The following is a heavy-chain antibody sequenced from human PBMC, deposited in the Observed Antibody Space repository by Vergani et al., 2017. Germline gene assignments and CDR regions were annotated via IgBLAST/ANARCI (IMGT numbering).Heavy chain of an antibody. CDR1: GFTFSSYS. V-gene: IGHV3-48*01. D-gene: IGHD3-22*01. J-gene: IGHJ5*02. CDR2: ISSSSSTI. Sequence: EVQLVESGGGLVQPGGSLRLSCAASGFTFSSYSMNWVRQAPGKGLEWVSYISSSSSTIYYADSVKGRFTISRDKAKNSLYLQMNSLRAEDTAVYYCARDSDYYDSSRRVVYNWFDPWGQGTLVTVSS. CDR3: ARDSDYYDSSRRVVYNWFDP.